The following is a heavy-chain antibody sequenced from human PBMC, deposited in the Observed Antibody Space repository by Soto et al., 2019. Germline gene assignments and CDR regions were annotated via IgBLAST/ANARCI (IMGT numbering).Heavy chain of an antibody. CDR3: XXXXXXPDRYFDY. V-gene: IGHV3-13*01. CDR2: IGTAGDT. CDR1: GFTFSSYD. D-gene: IGHD3-22*01. J-gene: IGHJ4*02. Sequence: EVQLVESGGGLVQPGGSLRLSCAASGFTFSSYDMHWVRQATGKGLEWVSAIGTAGDTYYPGSVKGRFTISRENAKNSXXXXXXXXXXXXXXXXXXXXXXXXPDRYFDYWGQGTLVTVSS.